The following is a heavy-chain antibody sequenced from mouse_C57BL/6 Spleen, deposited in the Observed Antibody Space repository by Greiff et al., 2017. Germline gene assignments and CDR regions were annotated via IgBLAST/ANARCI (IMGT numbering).Heavy chain of an antibody. Sequence: QVQLQQSGAELVKPGASVKISCKASGYAFSSYWMNWVKQRPGKGLEWIGQIYPGDGDTNYNGKFKGKATLTADNSSSTAYMQLSSLTSEDSAVYFCARSGYRSYFDYWGQGTTLTVSS. D-gene: IGHD2-12*01. J-gene: IGHJ2*01. V-gene: IGHV1-80*01. CDR1: GYAFSSYW. CDR3: ARSGYRSYFDY. CDR2: IYPGDGDT.